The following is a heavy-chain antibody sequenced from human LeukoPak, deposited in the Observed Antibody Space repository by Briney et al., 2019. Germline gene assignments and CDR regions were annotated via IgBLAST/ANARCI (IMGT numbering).Heavy chain of an antibody. Sequence: PGGSLRLSCAASRFTFDDYAMHWVRQAPGKGVEWVSLISWDGGSTYYADSVKGRFTFSRDNSKNSLYLQMNSLRAEDTALYYCAKASGTYLYYFDYWGQGTLVTVSS. J-gene: IGHJ4*02. CDR2: ISWDGGST. V-gene: IGHV3-43D*03. CDR1: RFTFDDYA. CDR3: AKASGTYLYYFDY. D-gene: IGHD1-26*01.